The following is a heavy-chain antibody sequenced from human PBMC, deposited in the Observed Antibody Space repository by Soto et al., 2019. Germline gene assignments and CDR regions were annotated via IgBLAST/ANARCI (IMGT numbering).Heavy chain of an antibody. CDR2: ITRDGATT. CDR3: AKDGGDRDSWFGYSDY. D-gene: IGHD6-13*01. CDR1: GFTFDDYA. J-gene: IGHJ4*02. V-gene: IGHV3-43D*04. Sequence: EVQLVESGGVVVQFGGSLRLSCAASGFTFDDYAMHWVRQAPGKGLEWVSLITRDGATTYYADSVKGRFTISRDNSKNSLYLQMNSLRPDDTAFYYCAKDGGDRDSWFGYSDYWGQGTLVTVSS.